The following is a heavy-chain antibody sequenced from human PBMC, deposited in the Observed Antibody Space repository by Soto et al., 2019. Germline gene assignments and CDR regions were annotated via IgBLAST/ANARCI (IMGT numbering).Heavy chain of an antibody. CDR3: ARGRSYYYGSGSGY. J-gene: IGHJ4*02. D-gene: IGHD3-10*01. V-gene: IGHV3-30-3*01. CDR2: ISYDGSNK. Sequence: QVQLVESGGGVVQPGRSLRLSCAASGFTFSSYAMHWVRQAPGKGLEWVAVISYDGSNKYYADSVKGRFTISRDNSKNTLYLQMNSLRAEDPAVYYCARGRSYYYGSGSGYWGQGTLVTVSS. CDR1: GFTFSSYA.